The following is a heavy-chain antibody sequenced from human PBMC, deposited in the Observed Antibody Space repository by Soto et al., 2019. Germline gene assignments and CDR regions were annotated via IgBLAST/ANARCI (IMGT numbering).Heavy chain of an antibody. CDR1: GFTFSDAW. V-gene: IGHV3-7*01. J-gene: IGHJ4*02. Sequence: PGGSLRLSCAASGFTFSDAWMSWVRQAPGKGLEWVANIKQDGSEQYYVDSVRGRFTISRNNARNSLYLQMSSLRAEDTAVYYCAAGAYPFHYWGQGTPVTVSS. CDR2: IKQDGSEQ. CDR3: AAGAYPFHY.